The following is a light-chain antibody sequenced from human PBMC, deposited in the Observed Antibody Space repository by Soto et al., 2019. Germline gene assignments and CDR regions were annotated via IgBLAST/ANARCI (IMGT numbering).Light chain of an antibody. J-gene: IGKJ4*01. CDR3: QQRSNWLT. V-gene: IGKV3-11*01. CDR2: AAS. Sequence: EIVLTQSPATLSLSPGERATLSCRASQSVSSYLAWYQQKPGQAPRLLLYAASNRATGIPVRFSGSGSGTDFTLTISSPEPDDSAVYDCQQRSNWLTFGGGTKIDIK. CDR1: QSVSSY.